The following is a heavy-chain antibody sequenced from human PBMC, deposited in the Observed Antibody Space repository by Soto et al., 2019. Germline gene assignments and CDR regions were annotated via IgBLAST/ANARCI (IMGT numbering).Heavy chain of an antibody. CDR2: IYYSGST. V-gene: IGHV4-39*01. Sequence: KQSQTLSLTCTVSGGSISSSSYYWGWIRQPPGKGLEWIGSIYYSGSTYYNPSLKSRVTISVDTSKNQFSLKLSSVTAADTAVYYCARVLPSSSWSFNWFDPWGQGTLVTVSS. CDR3: ARVLPSSSWSFNWFDP. CDR1: GGSISSSSYY. J-gene: IGHJ5*02. D-gene: IGHD6-13*01.